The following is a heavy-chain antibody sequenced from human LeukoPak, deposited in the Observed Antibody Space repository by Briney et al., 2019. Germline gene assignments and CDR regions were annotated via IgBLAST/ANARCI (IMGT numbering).Heavy chain of an antibody. Sequence: TRGSLRLSCAASGFTFSSYWMSWVRQAPGKGLEWVSGINWNGGSTGYADSVKGRFTISRDNAKNSLYLQMNSLRAEDTALYYCARDLIAALDYWGQGTLVTVSS. CDR3: ARDLIAALDY. J-gene: IGHJ4*02. V-gene: IGHV3-20*04. D-gene: IGHD6-13*01. CDR1: GFTFSSYW. CDR2: INWNGGST.